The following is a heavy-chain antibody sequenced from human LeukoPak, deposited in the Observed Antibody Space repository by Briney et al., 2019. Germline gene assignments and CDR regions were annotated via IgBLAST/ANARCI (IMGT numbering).Heavy chain of an antibody. CDR1: GASVSSGSYH. CDR2: IYYSGST. D-gene: IGHD4-17*01. CDR3: ARRDYALDY. V-gene: IGHV4-61*01. J-gene: IGHJ4*02. Sequence: EASETLSLTCTVSGASVSSGSYHWSWIRQPPGKGLEYIGYIYYSGSTNYNPSLKSRVTISLDTSKNQFSLNLRSVTAADTAVYYCARRDYALDYWGQGTLVTVSS.